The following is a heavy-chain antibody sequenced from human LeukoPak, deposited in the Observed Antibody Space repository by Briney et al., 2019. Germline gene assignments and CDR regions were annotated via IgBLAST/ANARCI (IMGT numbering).Heavy chain of an antibody. D-gene: IGHD3-10*01. CDR1: GYTFTGYY. J-gene: IGHJ3*02. Sequence: ASVKVSCKASGYTFTGYYMHWVRQAPGQGLEWMGWINPNSGGTNYAQKFQGRVTMTEDTSTDTAYMELSSLRSEDTAVYYCATDDGARYAFDIWGQGTMVTVSS. V-gene: IGHV1-2*02. CDR3: ATDDGARYAFDI. CDR2: INPNSGGT.